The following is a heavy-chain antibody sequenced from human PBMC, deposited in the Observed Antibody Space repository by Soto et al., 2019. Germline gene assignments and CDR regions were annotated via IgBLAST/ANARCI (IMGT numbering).Heavy chain of an antibody. V-gene: IGHV1-18*01. J-gene: IGHJ4*02. CDR3: ARANGHYYFDY. D-gene: IGHD4-17*01. CDR2: ISTYKGDT. CDR1: GYTFTSYG. Sequence: QVQLVQSGAEVKKPGASVKVSCNASGYTFTSYGISWVRQAPGQGLEWMGWISTYKGDTHYAQKLQGRVTLTTDTSTSTAYMELSSLRSDDTAVYYWARANGHYYFDYWGQGTLVTDST.